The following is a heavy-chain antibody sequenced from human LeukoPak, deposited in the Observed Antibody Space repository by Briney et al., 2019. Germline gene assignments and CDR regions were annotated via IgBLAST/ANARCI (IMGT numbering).Heavy chain of an antibody. V-gene: IGHV3-11*01. CDR2: ISSSGSTI. J-gene: IGHJ3*02. Sequence: GGSLRLSCAASGFTLSDYYMSWIRQAPGKGLEWVSYISSSGSTIYYADSVKGRFTISRDNAKNSLYLQMNSLRAEDTAVYYCARAIYDYVWGSYRLDASDIWGQGTMVTVSS. CDR1: GFTLSDYY. CDR3: ARAIYDYVWGSYRLDASDI. D-gene: IGHD3-16*02.